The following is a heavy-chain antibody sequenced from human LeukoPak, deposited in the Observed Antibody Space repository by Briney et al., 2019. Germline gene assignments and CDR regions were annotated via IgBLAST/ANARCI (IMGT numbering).Heavy chain of an antibody. CDR1: GGSFSGYY. Sequence: SETLSLTCAVYGGSFSGYYWSWIRQPPGKGLEWIGEINHSGSTNYNPSLKSRVTISVDTSKNQFSLKLSSVTAADTAVYYCARETLRSTIVRDAFDIWGQGTMVTVSS. J-gene: IGHJ3*02. CDR3: ARETLRSTIVRDAFDI. CDR2: INHSGST. D-gene: IGHD3-10*01. V-gene: IGHV4-34*01.